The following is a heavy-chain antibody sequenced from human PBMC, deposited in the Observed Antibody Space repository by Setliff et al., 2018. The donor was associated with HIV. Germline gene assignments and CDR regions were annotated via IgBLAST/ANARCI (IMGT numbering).Heavy chain of an antibody. CDR3: VRGMTSYDSSGYSIPYYFDY. V-gene: IGHV1-46*01. D-gene: IGHD3-22*01. J-gene: IGHJ4*02. Sequence: ASVKVSCKASGYSFTNYYMNWVRQAPGQGLEWMGIINPSGGGTTYVQKFQGRVTMTRDTSTDTLYMDLSSLTSEDTAVYYCVRGMTSYDSSGYSIPYYFDYWGQGTLVTVSS. CDR1: GYSFTNYY. CDR2: INPSGGGT.